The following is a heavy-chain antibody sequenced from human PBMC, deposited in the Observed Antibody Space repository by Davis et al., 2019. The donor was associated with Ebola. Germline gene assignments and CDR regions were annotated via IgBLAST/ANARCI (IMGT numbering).Heavy chain of an antibody. D-gene: IGHD2-8*01. CDR2: IKQDGSEK. J-gene: IGHJ6*02. CDR3: ARDPVPRILYFGVDYGMDV. Sequence: PSETLSLTCAVYGGSFSGYYWSWIRQPPGKGLEWVANIKQDGSEKYYVDSVKGRFTISRDNAKNSLYLQMNSLRAEDTAVYYCARDPVPRILYFGVDYGMDVWGQGTTVTVSS. CDR1: GGSFSGYY. V-gene: IGHV3-7*03.